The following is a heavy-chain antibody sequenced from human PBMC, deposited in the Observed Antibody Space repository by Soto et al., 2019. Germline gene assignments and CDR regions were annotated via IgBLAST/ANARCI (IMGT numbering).Heavy chain of an antibody. D-gene: IGHD3-10*01. CDR2: ISYDGSNK. CDR3: AKDWGLVRGESQNGMDV. Sequence: PGGSLRLSCAASGFTFSSYGMHWVRQAPGKGLEWVAVISYDGSNKYYADSVKGRFTISRDNSKNTLYLQMNSLRAEDTAVYYCAKDWGLVRGESQNGMDVWGQGTTVTVSS. CDR1: GFTFSSYG. V-gene: IGHV3-30*18. J-gene: IGHJ6*02.